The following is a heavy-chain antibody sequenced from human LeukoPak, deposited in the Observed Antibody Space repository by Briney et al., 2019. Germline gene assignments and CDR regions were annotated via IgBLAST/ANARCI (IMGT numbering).Heavy chain of an antibody. Sequence: ASVKVSCKASGYTFTDYYMHWVRQAPGQGLEWMGWINPKRGGTNSAQKFQGRVTMTRDTSISTAYLQWSSLKASDTAMYYCARPAAPAFGHYYDISGWALDIWGQGTMVTVSS. CDR3: ARPAAPAFGHYYDISGWALDI. D-gene: IGHD3-22*01. CDR1: GYTFTDYY. J-gene: IGHJ3*02. CDR2: INPKRGGT. V-gene: IGHV1-2*02.